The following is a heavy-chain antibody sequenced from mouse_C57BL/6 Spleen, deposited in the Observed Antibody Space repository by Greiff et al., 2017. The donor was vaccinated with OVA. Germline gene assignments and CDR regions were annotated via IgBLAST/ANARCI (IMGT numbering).Heavy chain of an antibody. CDR3: ACYYYGSDFDY. V-gene: IGHV1-64*01. J-gene: IGHJ2*01. D-gene: IGHD1-1*01. CDR2: IHPNSGST. Sequence: VQLQQSGAELVKPGASVKLSCKASGYTFTSYWMHWVKQRPGQGLEWIGMIHPNSGSTNYNEKFKSKATLTVDKSSSTAYMQLSSLTSEDSAVYYCACYYYGSDFDYWGQGTTLTVSS. CDR1: GYTFTSYW.